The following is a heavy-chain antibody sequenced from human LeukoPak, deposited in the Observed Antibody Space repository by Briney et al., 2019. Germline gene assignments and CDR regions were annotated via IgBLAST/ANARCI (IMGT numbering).Heavy chain of an antibody. CDR1: GGTFSSYA. D-gene: IGHD3-16*01. J-gene: IGHJ4*02. Sequence: SVKVSCKASGGTFSSYAISWVRQAPGQGLEWMGGIIPIFGTANYAQKFQGRVTTTADESTSTAYMELSSLRSEDTAAYYCARGTMIIKGYFDYWGQGTLVTVSS. CDR3: ARGTMIIKGYFDY. V-gene: IGHV1-69*01. CDR2: IIPIFGTA.